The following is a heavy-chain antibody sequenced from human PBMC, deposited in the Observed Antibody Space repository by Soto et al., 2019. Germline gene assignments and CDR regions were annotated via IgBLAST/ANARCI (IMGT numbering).Heavy chain of an antibody. V-gene: IGHV4-61*01. D-gene: IGHD2-21*01. J-gene: IGHJ4*02. CDR1: GGSVNTDTYY. CDR2: IYYSGST. Sequence: QVQLQESGPGLVKPSETLSLTCTVSGGSVNTDTYYWSWIRQPPGKGLEWIGYIYYSGSTNSNPSLSGRITLAADTSPHQPSLKLPPVTAADTAVYYWARLDCVRPTCQFAQWGQGSLVTVSS. CDR3: ARLDCVRPTCQFAQ.